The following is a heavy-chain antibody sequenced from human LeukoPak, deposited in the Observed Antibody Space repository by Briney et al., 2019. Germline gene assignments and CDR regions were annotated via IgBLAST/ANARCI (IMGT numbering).Heavy chain of an antibody. V-gene: IGHV1-24*01. Sequence: ASVKLSCKVSGYTLTELSTHWVRQAPGKGLEWMGGFDPEDGETIHAQKLQGRVTLTRDMSTSTDYLELSSLRAEDTAVYYCARDNAVRDEAWWFNPWGQGTLVTVSS. D-gene: IGHD5-24*01. CDR2: FDPEDGET. J-gene: IGHJ5*02. CDR1: GYTLTELS. CDR3: ARDNAVRDEAWWFNP.